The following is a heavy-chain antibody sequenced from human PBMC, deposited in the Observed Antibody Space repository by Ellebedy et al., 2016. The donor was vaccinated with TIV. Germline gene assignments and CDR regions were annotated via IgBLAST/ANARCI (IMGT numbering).Heavy chain of an antibody. V-gene: IGHV1-2*04. J-gene: IGHJ4*02. D-gene: IGHD6-13*01. Sequence: AASVTVSCKASGGTFSSYAISWVRPPPGQGLEWMGRINPNSGGTNYAQKFQGWVTMTRDTSISTAYMELSRLRSDDTAVYYCARGRDSSSWEYYFDYWGQGTLVTVSS. CDR1: GGTFSSYA. CDR3: ARGRDSSSWEYYFDY. CDR2: INPNSGGT.